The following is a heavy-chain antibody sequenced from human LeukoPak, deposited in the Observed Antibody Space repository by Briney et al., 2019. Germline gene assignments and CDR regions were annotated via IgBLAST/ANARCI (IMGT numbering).Heavy chain of an antibody. V-gene: IGHV3-30*02. CDR3: AIIVVVPAAFDY. Sequence: GGSLRLSCAASGFTFSSYGMHWVRQAPGKGLEWVAFIRYDGSNKYYADSVKGRFTISRDNSKNTLYLQMNSLRAEDTAVYYCAIIVVVPAAFDYWGQGTLVTVSS. CDR1: GFTFSSYG. CDR2: IRYDGSNK. D-gene: IGHD2-2*01. J-gene: IGHJ4*02.